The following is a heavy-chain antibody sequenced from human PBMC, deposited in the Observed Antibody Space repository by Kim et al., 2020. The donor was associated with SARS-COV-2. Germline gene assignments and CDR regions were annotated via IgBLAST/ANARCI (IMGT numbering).Heavy chain of an antibody. CDR2: ISGSGGST. CDR1: GFTFSSYA. CDR3: AKENAWDCSGGSCYSAHYYYYGMDV. Sequence: GGSLRLSCAASGFTFSSYAMSWVRQAPGKGLEWVSAISGSGGSTYYADSVKGRFTISRDNSKNTLYLQMNSLRAEDTAVYYCAKENAWDCSGGSCYSAHYYYYGMDVWGQGTTVTVSS. J-gene: IGHJ6*02. V-gene: IGHV3-23*01. D-gene: IGHD2-15*01.